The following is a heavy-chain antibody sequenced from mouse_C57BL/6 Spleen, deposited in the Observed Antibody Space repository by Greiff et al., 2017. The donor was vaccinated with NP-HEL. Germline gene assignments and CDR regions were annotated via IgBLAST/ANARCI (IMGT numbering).Heavy chain of an antibody. CDR1: GYTFTDYY. D-gene: IGHD2-4*01. V-gene: IGHV1-26*01. Sequence: EVQLQQSGPELVKPGASVKISCKASGYTFTDYYMNWVKQSHGKSLEWIGDINPNNGGTSYNQQFKGKATLTVDKSSSTAYMELRSLTSEDSAVYYCARRSVYYDYDDWYFDVWGTGTTVTVSS. CDR2: INPNNGGT. J-gene: IGHJ1*03. CDR3: ARRSVYYDYDDWYFDV.